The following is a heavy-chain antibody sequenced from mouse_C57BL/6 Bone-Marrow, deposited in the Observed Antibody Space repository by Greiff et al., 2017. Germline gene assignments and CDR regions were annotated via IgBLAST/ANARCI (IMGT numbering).Heavy chain of an antibody. D-gene: IGHD1-1*01. V-gene: IGHV1-55*01. J-gene: IGHJ3*01. CDR3: ARGVRYGSSRAWFAY. Sequence: QVQLQQPGAELVKPGASMKMSCKASGYTFTSYWITWVKQRPGQGLEWIGDIYPGSGSTNYNEKFKSKATLTVDTSSSTAYMQLSSLTSEDSAVYYCARGVRYGSSRAWFAYWGQGTLVTVSA. CDR2: IYPGSGST. CDR1: GYTFTSYW.